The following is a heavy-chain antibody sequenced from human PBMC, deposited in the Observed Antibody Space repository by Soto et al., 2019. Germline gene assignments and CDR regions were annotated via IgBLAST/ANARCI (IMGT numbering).Heavy chain of an antibody. Sequence: SETLSLTCTVSGGSISSGGYYWSWIRQHPGKGLEWIGYIYYSGSTYYNPSLKSRVTISVDTSKNQFSLKLSSVTAADTAVYYCARASAAPYYDFWSGEYPHAFDIWGQGTMVTVSS. CDR1: GGSISSGGYY. J-gene: IGHJ3*02. D-gene: IGHD3-3*01. CDR2: IYYSGST. CDR3: ARASAAPYYDFWSGEYPHAFDI. V-gene: IGHV4-31*03.